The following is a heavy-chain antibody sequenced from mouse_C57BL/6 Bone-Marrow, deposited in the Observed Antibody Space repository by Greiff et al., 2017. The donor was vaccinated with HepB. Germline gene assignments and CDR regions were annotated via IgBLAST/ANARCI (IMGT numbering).Heavy chain of an antibody. CDR2: ISDGGSYT. D-gene: IGHD1-1*01. Sequence: EVHLVESGGGLVKPGGSLKLSCAASGFTFSSYAMSWVRQTPEKRLEWVATISDGGSYTYYPDNVKGRFTISRDNAKNNLYLQMSHLKSEDTAMYYCAREYYYGTRDYWGQGTTLTVSS. CDR3: AREYYYGTRDY. J-gene: IGHJ2*01. V-gene: IGHV5-4*01. CDR1: GFTFSSYA.